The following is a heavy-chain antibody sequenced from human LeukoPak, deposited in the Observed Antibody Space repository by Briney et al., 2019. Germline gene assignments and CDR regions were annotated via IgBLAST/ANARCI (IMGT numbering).Heavy chain of an antibody. CDR3: ARDPGNYFDY. V-gene: IGHV3-30*04. CDR2: ISYDGSYK. J-gene: IGHJ4*02. Sequence: PGGSLRLSCAASGFTLSNYAMHWVRQAPGKGLEWGAVISYDGSYKDYADSVKGRFTISRDNSKSTLYLQMNSLRAEDTAVYYCARDPGNYFDYWGQGTLVTVSS. CDR1: GFTLSNYA.